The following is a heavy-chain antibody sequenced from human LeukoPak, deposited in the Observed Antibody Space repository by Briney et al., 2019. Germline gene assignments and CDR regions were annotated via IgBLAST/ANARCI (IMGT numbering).Heavy chain of an antibody. Sequence: GGSLRLSCAASGFTFSSYSMNWVRQAPGKGLEWVSYISSSGSTIYYADSVKGRFTISRDNAKNSLYLQMNSLRAEDTAVYYCAELGITIIGGVWGKGTTVTISS. V-gene: IGHV3-48*04. CDR2: ISSSGSTI. CDR1: GFTFSSYS. J-gene: IGHJ6*04. D-gene: IGHD3-10*02. CDR3: AELGITIIGGV.